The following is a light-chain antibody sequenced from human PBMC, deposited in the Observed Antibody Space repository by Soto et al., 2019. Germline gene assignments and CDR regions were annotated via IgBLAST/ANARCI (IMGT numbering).Light chain of an antibody. CDR2: GAS. V-gene: IGKV3-20*01. CDR3: QQYGSSPGP. Sequence: EIVLTQSPGTLSLSPGERATLSCRASQSVSSSYLAWYQQKPGQAPRLLIYGASSRATGIPDRFSGSGSGTDFTLTISRREPEDLAVYYCQQYGSSPGPFGQGTKVEIK. CDR1: QSVSSSY. J-gene: IGKJ1*01.